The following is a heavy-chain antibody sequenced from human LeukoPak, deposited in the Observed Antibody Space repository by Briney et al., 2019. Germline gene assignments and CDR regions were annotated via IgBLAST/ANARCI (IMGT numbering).Heavy chain of an antibody. CDR1: GGSFSGYY. D-gene: IGHD6-19*01. Sequence: RPSETLSLTCVVYGGSFSGYYWSWIRQPPGKGLEWIGSIYYSGSTYYNPSLKSRVTISVDTSKNQFSLKLSSVTAADTAVYYCARTGAVAGTFDYWGQGTLVTVSS. CDR3: ARTGAVAGTFDY. V-gene: IGHV4-34*01. CDR2: IYYSGST. J-gene: IGHJ4*02.